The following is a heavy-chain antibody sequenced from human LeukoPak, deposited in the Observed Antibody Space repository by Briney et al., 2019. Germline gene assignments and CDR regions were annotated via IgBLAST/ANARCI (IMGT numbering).Heavy chain of an antibody. CDR2: INHSGST. J-gene: IGHJ4*02. V-gene: IGHV4-34*01. CDR3: ARGIHGYCFDY. Sequence: PSETLSLTCAVYGGSFSGYYWSWIRQPPGKGLEWIGEINHSGSTNYNPSLKSRVTISVDTSKNQFSLKLSSVTAADTAVYYCARGIHGYCFDYWGQGTLVTVSS. CDR1: GGSFSGYY.